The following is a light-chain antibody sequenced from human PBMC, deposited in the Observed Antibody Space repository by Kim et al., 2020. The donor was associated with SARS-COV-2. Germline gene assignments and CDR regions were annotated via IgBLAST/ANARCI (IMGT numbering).Light chain of an antibody. CDR2: GRN. CDR3: QSRDSGGKVV. CDR1: SLRSYY. V-gene: IGLV3-19*01. J-gene: IGLJ2*01. Sequence: SSELTQDPVVSVALGQTVRITCQGDSLRSYYATWYQQKPRQAPLLVIYGRNNRPSGNPDRFSGSASGDTASLTISGTQAEDEADFYCQSRDSGGKVVFGGGTQLTVL.